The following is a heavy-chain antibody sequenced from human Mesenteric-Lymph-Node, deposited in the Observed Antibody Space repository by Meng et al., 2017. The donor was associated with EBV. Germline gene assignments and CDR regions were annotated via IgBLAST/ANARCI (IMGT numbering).Heavy chain of an antibody. CDR3: ARVGEADSGDYPNEDS. Sequence: QVQVHHWGAGILVPSETLSLTCAVYGRSFSTFYWSWIRQPPGKGLEWIGEINHSGNTNYNPSLKSRVTISVDTSKNQFSLRLTSVTAADTAVYYCARVGEADSGDYPNEDSWGQGTLVTVSS. CDR2: INHSGNT. V-gene: IGHV4-34*01. J-gene: IGHJ4*02. CDR1: GRSFSTFY. D-gene: IGHD4-17*01.